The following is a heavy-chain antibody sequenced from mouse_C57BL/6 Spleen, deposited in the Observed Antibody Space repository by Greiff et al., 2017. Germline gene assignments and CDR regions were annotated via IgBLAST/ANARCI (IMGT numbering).Heavy chain of an antibody. V-gene: IGHV1-80*01. Sequence: QVQLQQSVAELVKPGASVKISCKASGYAFSSYWMNWVKQRPGKGLEWIGQIYPGDGDTNYNGKFKGKATLTADKSSSTAYMPLSSLTAEDSAVYFCAQGDGEWYFDVWGTGTTVTVSS. J-gene: IGHJ1*03. CDR2: IYPGDGDT. CDR1: GYAFSSYW. D-gene: IGHD3-3*01. CDR3: AQGDGEWYFDV.